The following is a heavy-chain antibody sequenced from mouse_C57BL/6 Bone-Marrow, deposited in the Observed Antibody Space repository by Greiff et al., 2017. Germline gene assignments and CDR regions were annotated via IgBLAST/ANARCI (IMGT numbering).Heavy chain of an antibody. CDR1: GYTFTSYW. V-gene: IGHV1-64*01. Sequence: QVQLQQSGAELVKPGASVKLSCKASGYTFTSYWMHWVKQRPGQGLEWIGMIHPNSGSTNYNEKFKSKATLTVDKSSSTAYMQLSSLTSEDSAVYYCARDDYDEGFAYWGQGTLVTVSA. D-gene: IGHD2-4*01. CDR3: ARDDYDEGFAY. J-gene: IGHJ3*01. CDR2: IHPNSGST.